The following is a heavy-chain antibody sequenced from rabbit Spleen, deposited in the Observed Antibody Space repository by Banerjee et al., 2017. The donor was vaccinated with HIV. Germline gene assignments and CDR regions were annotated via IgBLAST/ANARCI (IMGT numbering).Heavy chain of an antibody. D-gene: IGHD1-1*01. Sequence: QSLEESGGGLVQPEGSLTLTCTASGFSFSSNYYMCWVRQAPGKGLEWIACIYISIGSTYYASWAKGRFTISKTSSTTVTLQMTSLTGADTATYFCARDLAAWNSGSYAFNLWGQGTLVTVS. CDR1: GFSFSSNYY. CDR2: IYISIGST. J-gene: IGHJ4*01. CDR3: ARDLAAWNSGSYAFNL. V-gene: IGHV1S40*01.